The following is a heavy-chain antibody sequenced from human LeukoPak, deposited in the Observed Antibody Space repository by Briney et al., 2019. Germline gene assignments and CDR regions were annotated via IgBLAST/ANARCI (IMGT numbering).Heavy chain of an antibody. D-gene: IGHD3-22*01. CDR1: GFPFTSYC. CDR2: IKQDGSEK. J-gene: IGHJ4*02. V-gene: IGHV3-7*01. CDR3: ARGRFQYDSSGYSSFYY. Sequence: GGSLRLSCAASGFPFTSYCMSWVRQAPGKGLEWVANIKQDGSEKYYVDSVKGRFTISRDNAQNSLYLQMSSLRAEDTAVYYCARGRFQYDSSGYSSFYYWGQGTLVTVSS.